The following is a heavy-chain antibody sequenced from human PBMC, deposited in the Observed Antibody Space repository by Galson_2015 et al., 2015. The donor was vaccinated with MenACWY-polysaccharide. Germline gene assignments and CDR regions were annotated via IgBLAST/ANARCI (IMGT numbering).Heavy chain of an antibody. V-gene: IGHV3-7*03. CDR1: GFTFRRYW. D-gene: IGHD5-18*01. CDR3: ASLDTDMVRSVGY. Sequence: SLRLSCAASGFTFRRYWMSWVRQAPGKGLEWVACIKQDGSELYYVDSVKGRFTISSDGAKNSVYLQMNSLRVEDTALYYCASLDTDMVRSVGYWGRGTLVTVSS. J-gene: IGHJ4*02. CDR2: IKQDGSEL.